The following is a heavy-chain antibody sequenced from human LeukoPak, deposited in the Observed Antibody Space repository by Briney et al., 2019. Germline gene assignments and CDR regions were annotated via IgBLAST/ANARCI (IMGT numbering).Heavy chain of an antibody. J-gene: IGHJ4*02. CDR2: IYYSGST. V-gene: IGHV4-39*07. Sequence: PSETLSLTCTVSGGSISSSSYYWGWIRQPPGKGLEWIGSIYYSGSTYYNPSLKSRVTISVDTSKNQFSLKLSSVTAADTALYYCARTSGSYLRYFDYWGQGTMVTVSS. CDR3: ARTSGSYLRYFDY. CDR1: GGSISSSSYY. D-gene: IGHD1-26*01.